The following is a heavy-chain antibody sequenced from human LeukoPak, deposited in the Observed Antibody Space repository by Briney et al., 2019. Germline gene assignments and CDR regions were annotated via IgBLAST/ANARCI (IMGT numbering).Heavy chain of an antibody. V-gene: IGHV3-7*01. J-gene: IGHJ4*02. CDR2: IKQYGSEK. CDR3: VRDRGWQQFDY. Sequence: GGSLRHSYAASGFTFNSYWMSWVRQAPGKAREWVANIKQYGSEKYYVDSVKGRFTISRDNAKTSMYLEMNSLRAEDTAVYYCVRDRGWQQFDYWGQGTLVSVSS. D-gene: IGHD5-24*01. CDR1: GFTFNSYW.